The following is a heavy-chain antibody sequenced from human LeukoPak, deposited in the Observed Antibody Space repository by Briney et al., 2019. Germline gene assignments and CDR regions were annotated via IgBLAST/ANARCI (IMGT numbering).Heavy chain of an antibody. CDR1: GGSISSYY. CDR3: ATGKEGYCSGGSCYSTPHYYYMDV. CDR2: IYYSGST. J-gene: IGHJ6*03. Sequence: SETLSLTCTVSGGSISSYYWSWIRQPPGKGLEWIGSIYYSGSTYYNPSLKSRVTISVDTSKNQFSLKLSSVTAADTAVYYCATGKEGYCSGGSCYSTPHYYYMDVWGKGTTVTISS. V-gene: IGHV4-59*01. D-gene: IGHD2-15*01.